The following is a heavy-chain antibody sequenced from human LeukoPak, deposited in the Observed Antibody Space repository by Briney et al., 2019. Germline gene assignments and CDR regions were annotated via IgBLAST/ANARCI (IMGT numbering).Heavy chain of an antibody. V-gene: IGHV3-30*03. CDR2: ISYDGSNK. J-gene: IGHJ3*02. D-gene: IGHD3-22*01. Sequence: GGSLRLSCAASGLSFRTYGMHWVRQAPGKGLEWVSYISYDGSNKYYADSVKGRFTISRDNSKNTLYLQMNSLRAEDTAVYSCARLLAGSGYARDAFDIWGQGTMVTVSS. CDR1: GLSFRTYG. CDR3: ARLLAGSGYARDAFDI.